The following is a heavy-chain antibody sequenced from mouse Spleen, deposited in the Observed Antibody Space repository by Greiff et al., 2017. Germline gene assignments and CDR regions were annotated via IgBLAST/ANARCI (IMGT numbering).Heavy chain of an antibody. CDR3: ARLDSSGYFYFDC. Sequence: VQLQESGPELVKPGASVKISCKASGYAFSSSWMNWVKQRPGKGLERIGRIYPGDGDTDYNGKFKGKATLTADKSSSTAYMQLSSLTSEDSAVYFCARLDSSGYFYFDCWGQGTTLTVSS. CDR1: GYAFSSSW. V-gene: IGHV1-82*01. CDR2: IYPGDGDT. J-gene: IGHJ2*01. D-gene: IGHD3-2*02.